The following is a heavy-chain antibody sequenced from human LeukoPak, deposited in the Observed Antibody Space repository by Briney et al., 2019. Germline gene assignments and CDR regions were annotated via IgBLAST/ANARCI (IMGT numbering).Heavy chain of an antibody. CDR3: ARDSTKWELSPHAFDI. CDR1: GFTFSSYS. J-gene: IGHJ3*02. Sequence: PGGSLRLSCAASGFTFSSYSMNWVRQAPGKGLEWVSYISSSSSTIYYADSVKGRFTISRDNAKNSLYLQMNSLRAEDTAVYYCARDSTKWELSPHAFDIWGQGTMVTVSS. D-gene: IGHD1-26*01. CDR2: ISSSSSTI. V-gene: IGHV3-48*01.